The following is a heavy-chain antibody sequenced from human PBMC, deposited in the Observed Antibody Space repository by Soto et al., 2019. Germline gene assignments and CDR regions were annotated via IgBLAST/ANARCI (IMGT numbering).Heavy chain of an antibody. Sequence: SETLSLTCAVYGGSFSGYYWSWIRQPPGKGLEWIGEINHSGSTNYNPSLKSRVTISVDTSKNQFSLKLSSVTAADTAVYYCARGRLATVTTRGLGYFQHWGQGTLVTVSS. CDR2: INHSGST. V-gene: IGHV4-34*01. D-gene: IGHD4-17*01. J-gene: IGHJ1*01. CDR3: ARGRLATVTTRGLGYFQH. CDR1: GGSFSGYY.